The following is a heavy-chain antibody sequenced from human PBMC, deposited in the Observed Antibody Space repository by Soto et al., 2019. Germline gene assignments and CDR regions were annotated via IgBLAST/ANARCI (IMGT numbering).Heavy chain of an antibody. Sequence: PSETLSLTCTVSGEYISSGYHWAWIRQPPGKGLEWIASIFHTGTTYYNPSFKSRVTISVDTSANQFALKLNSVTAADSAVYYCAREHYYDSSGTNFDYWGQGTLVTVSS. CDR1: GEYISSGYH. V-gene: IGHV4-38-2*02. D-gene: IGHD3-22*01. J-gene: IGHJ4*02. CDR3: AREHYYDSSGTNFDY. CDR2: IFHTGTT.